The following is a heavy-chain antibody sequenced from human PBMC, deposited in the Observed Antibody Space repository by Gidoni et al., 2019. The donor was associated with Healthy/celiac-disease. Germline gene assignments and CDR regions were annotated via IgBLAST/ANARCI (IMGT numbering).Heavy chain of an antibody. Sequence: EVQLLESGGGLVQPGGSLRLSCAASGFTFSSYAMSWVRQAPGKGLEWVSAISGSGGSTYYADSVKGRFTISRDNSKNTLYLQMNSLRAEDTAVYYCAQSSHYYDSSGYYYSPANSFDYWGQGTLVTVSS. V-gene: IGHV3-23*01. CDR1: GFTFSSYA. D-gene: IGHD3-22*01. J-gene: IGHJ4*02. CDR2: ISGSGGST. CDR3: AQSSHYYDSSGYYYSPANSFDY.